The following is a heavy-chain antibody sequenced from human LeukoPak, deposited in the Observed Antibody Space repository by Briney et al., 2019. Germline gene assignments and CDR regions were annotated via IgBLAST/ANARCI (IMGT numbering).Heavy chain of an antibody. CDR1: GFTFSNYG. Sequence: GGSLRLSCAASGFTFSNYGMHWVRQAPGKGLEWVAAIWHDGSNKYYVDSVKGRFTISRDNSKNTLYLQMNSLRAEDTAVYYCSGNFDFWGQGTLVTVSS. CDR3: SGNFDF. V-gene: IGHV3-33*01. J-gene: IGHJ4*02. CDR2: IWHDGSNK.